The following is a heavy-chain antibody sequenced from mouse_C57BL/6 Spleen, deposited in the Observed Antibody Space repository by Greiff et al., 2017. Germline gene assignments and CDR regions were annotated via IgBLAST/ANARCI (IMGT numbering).Heavy chain of an antibody. CDR2: ISSGSSTI. CDR1: GFTFSDSG. V-gene: IGHV5-17*01. Sequence: EVHLVESGGGLVKPGGSLKLSCAASGFTFSDSGMHWVRQAPEKGLEWVAYISSGSSTIYYADTVKGRFTISRDNAKNTLFLQMTSLRSEDTAMYYCARLYGNYGYWGQGTTLTVSS. J-gene: IGHJ2*01. CDR3: ARLYGNYGY. D-gene: IGHD2-1*01.